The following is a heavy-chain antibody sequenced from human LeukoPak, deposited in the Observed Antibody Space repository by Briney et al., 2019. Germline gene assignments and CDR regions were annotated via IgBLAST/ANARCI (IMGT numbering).Heavy chain of an antibody. CDR1: GFTFSTYS. V-gene: IGHV3-21*01. J-gene: IGHJ4*02. CDR3: VRDLPYRGSVDY. Sequence: PGGSLRLSCAASGFTFSTYSMNWVRQAPGKGLEWVSSISDSGTYTYYTDSVRDRFTISRDNAKKSLYLQMNSLRAEDTAVYFCVRDLPYRGSVDYWGQGTLVTVSS. D-gene: IGHD1-26*01. CDR2: ISDSGTYT.